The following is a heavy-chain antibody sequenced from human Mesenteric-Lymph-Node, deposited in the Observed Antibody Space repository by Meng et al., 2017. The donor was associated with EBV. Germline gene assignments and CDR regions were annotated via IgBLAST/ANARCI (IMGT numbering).Heavy chain of an antibody. CDR2: ISSTSHHI. V-gene: IGHV3-21*01. Sequence: VQLVGSGGGLVKAGGSLRLSCAASGFTFNTYSMNWVRQAPGKGLEWVSSISSTSHHINYAASVKGRFTISRDNARNSLYLQMNSLRAEDSAVYYCARDYGSGSHFDWWGQGTLVTVSS. CDR1: GFTFNTYS. D-gene: IGHD3-10*01. J-gene: IGHJ4*02. CDR3: ARDYGSGSHFDW.